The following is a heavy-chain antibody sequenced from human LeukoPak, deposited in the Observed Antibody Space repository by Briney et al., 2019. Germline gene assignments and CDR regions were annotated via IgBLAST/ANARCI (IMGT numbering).Heavy chain of an antibody. CDR2: IYYSGST. J-gene: IGHJ4*02. V-gene: IGHV4-31*03. D-gene: IGHD4-11*01. CDR3: ARSVTVTDYFDY. CDR1: GGSISSGGYY. Sequence: SETLSLTGTFLGGSISSGGYYWSWIRQHPGKGLEWIGYIYYSGSTYYNPSLKSRVTISVDTSKNQFSLKLSSVTAADTAVYYCARSVTVTDYFDYWGQGTLVTVSS.